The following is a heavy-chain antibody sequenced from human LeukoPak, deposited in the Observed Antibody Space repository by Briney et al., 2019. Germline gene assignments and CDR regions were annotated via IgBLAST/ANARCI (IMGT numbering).Heavy chain of an antibody. CDR1: GGSFSNYY. J-gene: IGHJ5*02. CDR3: ARTDYYYDSSGYMTWFDP. D-gene: IGHD3-22*01. CDR2: INHSGST. Sequence: PSETLSLTCAVYGGSFSNYYWSWIRQPPGKGLEWIGEINHSGSTNYNPSLKSRVTISADTSKNQFSLKLTSVTAADTAVYYCARTDYYYDSSGYMTWFDPWGQGTLVTVSS. V-gene: IGHV4-34*01.